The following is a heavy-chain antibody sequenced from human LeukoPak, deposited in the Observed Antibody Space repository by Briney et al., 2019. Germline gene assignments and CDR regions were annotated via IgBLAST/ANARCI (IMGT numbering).Heavy chain of an antibody. J-gene: IGHJ4*02. CDR2: IYYSGST. D-gene: IGHD6-13*01. CDR3: ARHLIAAAFGFDY. Sequence: SETLSLTCTVSGGSISSSSYYWGWIRQPPGKGLEWIGSIYYSGSTYYNPSLKSRVTISVDTSKNQFSLKLSSVTAADTAVYYCARHLIAAAFGFDYWGQGTLVTVSS. CDR1: GGSISSSSYY. V-gene: IGHV4-39*01.